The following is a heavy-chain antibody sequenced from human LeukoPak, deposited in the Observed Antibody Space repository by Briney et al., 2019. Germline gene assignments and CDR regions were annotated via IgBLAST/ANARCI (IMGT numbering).Heavy chain of an antibody. CDR3: ASQGATWGDY. D-gene: IGHD1-26*01. CDR1: GFTFSDYY. Sequence: GGSLRLSCAASGFTFSDYYMSWIRQAPGKGLEWVSVIYSGGSTYYADSVKGRFTISRDNSKNTLYLQMNSLRAEDTAVYYCASQGATWGDYWGQGTLVTVSS. CDR2: IYSGGST. J-gene: IGHJ4*02. V-gene: IGHV3-53*01.